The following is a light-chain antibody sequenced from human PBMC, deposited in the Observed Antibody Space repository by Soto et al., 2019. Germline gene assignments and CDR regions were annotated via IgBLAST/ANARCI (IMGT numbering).Light chain of an antibody. V-gene: IGLV1-44*01. CDR1: SSNIGSNT. CDR2: SNN. CDR3: AAWDDSLNGPV. J-gene: IGLJ2*01. Sequence: QSVLTQPPSASGTPGQRVTISCSGSSSNIGSNTVNWYQQLPGTAPKLLIYSNNQRPSGVPDRFSGPKSGTSASLAISGLKSEDEADYYCAAWDDSLNGPVFGGGTKLTVL.